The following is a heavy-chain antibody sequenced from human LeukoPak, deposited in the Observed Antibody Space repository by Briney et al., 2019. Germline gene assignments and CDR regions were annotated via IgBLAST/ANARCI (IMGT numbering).Heavy chain of an antibody. CDR3: ARGDLEHFDY. V-gene: IGHV3-23*01. J-gene: IGHJ4*02. D-gene: IGHD1-1*01. Sequence: GGSLRLSCAASGFTFSSYSMNWVRQAPGKGLEWVSTISGNTYSIYYTDSVKGRFTISRDNAKNTLYVQMNSLGAEDTAVYYCARGDLEHFDYWGQGTVVTVSS. CDR1: GFTFSSYS. CDR2: ISGNTYSI.